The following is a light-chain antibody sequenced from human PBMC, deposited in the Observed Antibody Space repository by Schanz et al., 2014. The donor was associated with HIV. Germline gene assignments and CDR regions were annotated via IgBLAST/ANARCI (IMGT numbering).Light chain of an antibody. CDR3: LQDYDYRWA. CDR1: QSISSY. V-gene: IGKV1-6*01. Sequence: IQMTQSLSSLSASVGDRVTITCRASQSISSYLNWYQQRPGKAPKLLIYAASSLQSGVPSRFSGSGSGTDFTLTISSLQPEDFATYYCLQDYDYRWAFGQGTKVEIK. J-gene: IGKJ1*01. CDR2: AAS.